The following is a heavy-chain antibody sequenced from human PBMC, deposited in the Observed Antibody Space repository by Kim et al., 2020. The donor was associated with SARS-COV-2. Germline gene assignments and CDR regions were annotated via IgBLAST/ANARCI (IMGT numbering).Heavy chain of an antibody. CDR3: ARVRLGGHYRRLFDM. CDR1: GGSISDYY. CDR2: LYYSGST. V-gene: IGHV4-59*01. Sequence: ETLSLTCTVSGGSISDYYWSWIRQPPGKGLEWIGYLYYSGSTNYNPSLKSRVTISVDTSTSQFSLKLSSVTAADTAVYYCARVRLGGHYRRLFDMWG. J-gene: IGHJ3*02. D-gene: IGHD4-4*01.